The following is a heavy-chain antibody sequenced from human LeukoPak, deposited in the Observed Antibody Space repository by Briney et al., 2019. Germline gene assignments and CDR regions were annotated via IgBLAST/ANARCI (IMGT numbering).Heavy chain of an antibody. CDR3: ARGSSGWYLYYYYGMDV. D-gene: IGHD6-19*01. V-gene: IGHV1-69*04. CDR2: IIPILGIA. Sequence: SVKVSCKASGGTFSSYAISWVRQAPGQGLEWMGRIIPILGIANYAQKFQGRVTITADKSTSTAYMELSSLRSGDTAVYYCARGSSGWYLYYYYGMDVWGQGTTVTASS. J-gene: IGHJ6*02. CDR1: GGTFSSYA.